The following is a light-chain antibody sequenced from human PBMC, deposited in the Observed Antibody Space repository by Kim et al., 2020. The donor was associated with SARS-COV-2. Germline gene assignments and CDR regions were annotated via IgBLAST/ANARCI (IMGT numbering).Light chain of an antibody. CDR3: CTYAGGPYV. V-gene: IGLV2-23*02. J-gene: IGLJ1*01. CDR2: DVS. CDR1: SSDVGTYNL. Sequence: PGQSITISCTETSSDVGTYNLVSWYQHHPGKAPKFIIYDVSKRPSGVSTRFSGSKSGNTASLTISGLQAEDEADYYCCTYAGGPYVFGTGTKVTVL.